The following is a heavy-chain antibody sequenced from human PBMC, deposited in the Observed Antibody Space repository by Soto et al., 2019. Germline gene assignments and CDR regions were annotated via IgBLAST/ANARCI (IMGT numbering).Heavy chain of an antibody. D-gene: IGHD3-10*01. V-gene: IGHV4-31*02. CDR2: IYYSGST. CDR3: ARTPSVLLWFGELPDHFDY. Sequence: QVQLQESGPGLVKPSQTLSLTCTVSGGSISSGGYYWSWIRQHPGKGLEWIGYIYYSGSTYYNPSLKSRVTISVDTSKNQFYLKLSSVTAADTAVYYCARTPSVLLWFGELPDHFDYWGQGTLVTVSS. CDR1: GGSISSGGYY. J-gene: IGHJ4*02.